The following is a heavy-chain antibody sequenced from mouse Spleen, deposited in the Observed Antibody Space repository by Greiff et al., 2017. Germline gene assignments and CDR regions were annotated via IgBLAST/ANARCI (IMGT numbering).Heavy chain of an antibody. CDR1: GYSITSGYY. V-gene: IGHV3-6*01. D-gene: IGHD2-3*01. CDR3: ARGWLLPYAMDY. Sequence: EVQLQESGPGLVKPSQSLSLTCSVTGYSITSGYYWNWIRQFPGNKLEWMGYISYDGSNNYNPSLKNRISITRDTSKNQFFLKLNSVTTEDTATYYCARGWLLPYAMDYWGQGTSVTVSS. CDR2: ISYDGSN. J-gene: IGHJ4*01.